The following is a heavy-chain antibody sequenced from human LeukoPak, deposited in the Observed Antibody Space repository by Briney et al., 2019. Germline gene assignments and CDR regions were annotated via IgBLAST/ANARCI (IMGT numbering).Heavy chain of an antibody. D-gene: IGHD2-2*01. Sequence: SETLSLTCTVSGGSISSGDYYWSWIRQPPGKGLEWIGYIYYSGSTYYNPSLKSRVTISVDTSKNQFSLKLSSVTAADTAMYYCARGYCSSTSCYGTYYFDYWGQGTLVTVSS. CDR2: IYYSGST. V-gene: IGHV4-30-4*01. CDR1: GGSISSGDYY. J-gene: IGHJ4*02. CDR3: ARGYCSSTSCYGTYYFDY.